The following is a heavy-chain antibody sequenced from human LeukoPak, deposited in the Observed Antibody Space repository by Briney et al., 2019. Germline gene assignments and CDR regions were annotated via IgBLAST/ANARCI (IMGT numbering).Heavy chain of an antibody. CDR2: INAVTGDT. Sequence: AAVKDSCKASGYSFTDFYMHWVRPAPGQGREWMGWINAVTGDTNYVQNLRGRVTMTADTSPTTAYRELRSLRSGHTAVYYCARGYCSSATCRHFVYWGQGGLVTVSS. CDR3: ARGYCSSATCRHFVY. J-gene: IGHJ4*02. D-gene: IGHD2-2*01. V-gene: IGHV1-2*02. CDR1: GYSFTDFY.